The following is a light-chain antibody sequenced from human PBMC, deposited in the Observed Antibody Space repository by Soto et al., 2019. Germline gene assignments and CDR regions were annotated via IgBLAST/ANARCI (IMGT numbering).Light chain of an antibody. CDR3: SSYAGSNNFV. Sequence: SALTQPPSASGSPGQSVTISFTGSNSDVGGYNYVSWYQQYPGKAPKLIIYEVSQRPSGVPGRFSGSKSGNTASLTVSGLQAEDEADYYCSSYAGSNNFVFGTGTKVTVL. J-gene: IGLJ1*01. CDR2: EVS. CDR1: NSDVGGYNY. V-gene: IGLV2-8*01.